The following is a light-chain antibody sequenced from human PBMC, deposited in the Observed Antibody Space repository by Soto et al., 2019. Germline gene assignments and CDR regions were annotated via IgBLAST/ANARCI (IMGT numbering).Light chain of an antibody. CDR1: QSVSSSY. Sequence: EIVLTQSPGTLSLSPGERATLSCRASQSVSSSYLAWYQQKPGQAPRLLIYGASSRATGIPDRFSGSGSGTDFTVTISRLEPEDFALYYCQQYCSSPNTFGQGTKLEIK. CDR2: GAS. CDR3: QQYCSSPNT. V-gene: IGKV3-20*01. J-gene: IGKJ2*01.